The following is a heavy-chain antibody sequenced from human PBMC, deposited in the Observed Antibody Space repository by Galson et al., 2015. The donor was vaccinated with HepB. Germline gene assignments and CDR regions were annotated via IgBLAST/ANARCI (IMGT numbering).Heavy chain of an antibody. D-gene: IGHD2-2*01. CDR2: INTNTGNP. Sequence: SVKVSCKASGYTFTSCAMNWVRQAPGQGLEWMGWINTNTGNPTYAQGFTGRFVFSLDTSVSTAYLQISSLKAEDTAVYYCARVNGFVVPAAIRVWFDPWGQGTLVTVSS. CDR3: ARVNGFVVPAAIRVWFDP. CDR1: GYTFTSCA. V-gene: IGHV7-4-1*02. J-gene: IGHJ5*02.